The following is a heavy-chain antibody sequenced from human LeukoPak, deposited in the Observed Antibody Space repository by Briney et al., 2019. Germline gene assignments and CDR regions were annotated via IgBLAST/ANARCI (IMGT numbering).Heavy chain of an antibody. D-gene: IGHD4-23*01. V-gene: IGHV3-23*01. Sequence: PGGSLRLSCAASGFTFSSYAMSWVRQAPGKGLECDSVVSGSGGSTYYADSVKGRFTISRDNSKNTLYLQMNSLRAEDTAVYYCAKESTVVTPYYYGLDVWGQGTTVTVSS. J-gene: IGHJ6*02. CDR1: GFTFSSYA. CDR2: VSGSGGST. CDR3: AKESTVVTPYYYGLDV.